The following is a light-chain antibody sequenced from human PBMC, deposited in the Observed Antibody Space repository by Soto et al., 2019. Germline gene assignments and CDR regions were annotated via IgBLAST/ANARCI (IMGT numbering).Light chain of an antibody. V-gene: IGLV2-14*03. CDR1: SSDVGAYNH. CDR2: DVS. Sequence: QSALTQPASVSGSPGQSITISCTGTSSDVGAYNHVSWYQQHPGKAPKVIIYDVSNRPSGVSNRFSGSRSGNTASLTISGLQAEDEGDYYCSSHASGSTLILGGGTKVTVL. J-gene: IGLJ2*01. CDR3: SSHASGSTLI.